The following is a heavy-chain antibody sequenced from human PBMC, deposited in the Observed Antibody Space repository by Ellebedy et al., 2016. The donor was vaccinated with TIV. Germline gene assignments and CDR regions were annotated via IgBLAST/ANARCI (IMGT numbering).Heavy chain of an antibody. CDR3: ARDRHANYVSDYFDY. CDR1: GGSISSRNYY. V-gene: IGHV4-39*07. Sequence: SETLSLXXTVSGGSISSRNYYWGWIRQPPGKGLEWIGSIYYSGSTYYNPSLESRVTISVDTSKNQFSLKLSSVTAADTAVYYCARDRHANYVSDYFDYWGQGTLVTVSS. CDR2: IYYSGST. D-gene: IGHD3-16*01. J-gene: IGHJ4*02.